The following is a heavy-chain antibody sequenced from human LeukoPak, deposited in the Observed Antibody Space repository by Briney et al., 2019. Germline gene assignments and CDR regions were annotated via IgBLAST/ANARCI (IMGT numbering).Heavy chain of an antibody. CDR1: GGSISSGSYY. J-gene: IGHJ1*01. Sequence: SSETLSLTCTVSGGSISSGSYYWSWIRQPAGKGLEWIGRIYTSGSTNYNPSLKSRVTISVDTSKNQFSLKLSSVTAADTAVYYCARGGDIVVPAALGAEYFQHWGQGTLVTVSS. CDR3: ARGGDIVVPAALGAEYFQH. CDR2: IYTSGST. V-gene: IGHV4-61*02. D-gene: IGHD2-2*01.